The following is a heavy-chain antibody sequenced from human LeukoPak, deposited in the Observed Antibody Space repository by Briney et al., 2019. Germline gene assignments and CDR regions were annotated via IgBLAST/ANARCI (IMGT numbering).Heavy chain of an antibody. J-gene: IGHJ3*02. Sequence: GESLKISCKGVGSPFTTYWIAWVRQMPGKGLEWMGVIYPGDSDIRYSPSFKGQVTISADKSITTAYLQWNTLRTSDTAMYYCARTEALDAVDIWGQGTIVTVSS. CDR1: GSPFTTYW. CDR2: IYPGDSDI. CDR3: ARTEALDAVDI. V-gene: IGHV5-51*01.